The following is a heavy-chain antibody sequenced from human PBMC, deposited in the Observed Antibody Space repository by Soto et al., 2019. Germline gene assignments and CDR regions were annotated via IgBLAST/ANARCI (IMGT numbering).Heavy chain of an antibody. Sequence: QVQLQESGPGLVKPSGTLSLTCAVSGGSISSSNWWSWVRQPPGKGLEWIGEIYHSGSTNYNPSLKSRVTISVDKSKNQFSLKLSSVTAADTAVYYCARVEDYYDSSGYYPLGYWGQGTLVTVSS. J-gene: IGHJ4*02. CDR3: ARVEDYYDSSGYYPLGY. D-gene: IGHD3-22*01. CDR1: GGSISSSNW. CDR2: IYHSGST. V-gene: IGHV4-4*02.